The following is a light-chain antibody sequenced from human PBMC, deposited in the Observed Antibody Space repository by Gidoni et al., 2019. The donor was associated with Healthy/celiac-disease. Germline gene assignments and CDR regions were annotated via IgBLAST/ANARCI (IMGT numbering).Light chain of an antibody. Sequence: EIVLTQSPGTLSLSPGERATLSCRASQIVSSSYLAWYQQKPGQAPRLLIYGASSRATGIPDRFSGSGSGTDFTLTISRLEPEDFAVYYCQQYGSSPSTFGQXTKVEIK. J-gene: IGKJ1*01. CDR3: QQYGSSPST. CDR1: QIVSSSY. CDR2: GAS. V-gene: IGKV3-20*01.